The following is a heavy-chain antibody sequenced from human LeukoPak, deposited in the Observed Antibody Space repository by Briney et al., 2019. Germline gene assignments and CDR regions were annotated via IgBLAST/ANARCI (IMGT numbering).Heavy chain of an antibody. CDR3: AKDTATFRVYFDY. Sequence: GGSLRLSWAASGFTFSSYAMRWVRQAAGKGLGWVSAISGSGGSTYYADSVKGRFTISRDNSKNTLYLQMNSLRVEDTAVYYCAKDTATFRVYFDYWGQGTLVTVSS. V-gene: IGHV3-23*01. J-gene: IGHJ4*02. D-gene: IGHD2/OR15-2a*01. CDR2: ISGSGGST. CDR1: GFTFSSYA.